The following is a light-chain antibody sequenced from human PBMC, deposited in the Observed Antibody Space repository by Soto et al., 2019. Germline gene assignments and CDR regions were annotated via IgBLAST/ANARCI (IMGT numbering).Light chain of an antibody. J-gene: IGLJ3*02. Sequence: QSVLTQPPSVSGVPGQKIXISCTGSRSNIGAGYDVHWYQQFRGTAPKLLIYGNKNRPSGVPDRFSGSKSGTSASLAITGLQAEDEADYFCQSYDSGFSGLVFGGGTQLTVL. CDR1: RSNIGAGYD. CDR2: GNK. V-gene: IGLV1-40*02. CDR3: QSYDSGFSGLV.